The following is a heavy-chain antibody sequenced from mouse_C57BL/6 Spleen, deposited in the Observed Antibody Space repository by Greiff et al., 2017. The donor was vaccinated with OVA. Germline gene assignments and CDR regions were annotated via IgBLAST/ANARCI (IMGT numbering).Heavy chain of an antibody. J-gene: IGHJ3*01. V-gene: IGHV1-55*01. D-gene: IGHD2-10*02. CDR2: IYPGSGST. CDR1: GYTFTSYW. CDR3: ARRGNSIRFAY. Sequence: QVQLQQPGAELVKPGASVKMSCKASGYTFTSYWITWVKQRPGQGLEWIGDIYPGSGSTNYNEKFKSKATLTVDTATNTAYMQLSSLTSEDSAVYYCARRGNSIRFAYWGQGTLVTVSA.